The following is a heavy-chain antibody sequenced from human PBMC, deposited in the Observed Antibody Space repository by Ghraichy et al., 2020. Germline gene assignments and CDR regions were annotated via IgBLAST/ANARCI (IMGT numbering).Heavy chain of an antibody. J-gene: IGHJ3*02. D-gene: IGHD3-22*01. CDR3: ARSSNYYDSSGSSDAFDI. CDR1: GFTFDDYG. V-gene: IGHV3-20*01. Sequence: GGSLRLSCAASGFTFDDYGMSWVRQAPGKGLEWVSGINWNGGSTGYADSVKGRFTISRDNAKNSLYLQMNSLRAEDTALYHCARSSNYYDSSGSSDAFDIWGQGTMVTVSS. CDR2: INWNGGST.